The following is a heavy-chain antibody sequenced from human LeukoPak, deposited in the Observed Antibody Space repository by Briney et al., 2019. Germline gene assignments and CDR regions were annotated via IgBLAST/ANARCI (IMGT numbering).Heavy chain of an antibody. CDR1: GGSFSGYY. D-gene: IGHD2-2*01. J-gene: IGHJ5*02. CDR3: ARGGLRGYCSSTSCYVNWFDP. V-gene: IGHV4-34*01. CDR2: INHSGST. Sequence: SETLSLTCAVYGGSFSGYYWSWIRQPPGKGLEWIGEINHSGSTNYNPSLKSRVTISVDTSKNQFSLKLSSVTAADTAVCYCARGGLRGYCSSTSCYVNWFDPWGQGTLVTVSS.